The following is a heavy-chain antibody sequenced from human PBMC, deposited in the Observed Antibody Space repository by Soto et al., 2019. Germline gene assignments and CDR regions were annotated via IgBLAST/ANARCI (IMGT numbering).Heavy chain of an antibody. J-gene: IGHJ4*02. CDR3: SVVVVAATRNSLAY. CDR1: GFTLSSYW. Sequence: EVQLVESGGGLVQPGGSLRLSCEASGFTLSSYWMHWVRQAPGKGLVWVSRTNSDGSSTNYADSVKGRFTISRDNAKNTLYLQMNSLRVEDTAVYFCSVVVVAATRNSLAYWGQGTLVTVSS. D-gene: IGHD2-15*01. V-gene: IGHV3-74*01. CDR2: TNSDGSST.